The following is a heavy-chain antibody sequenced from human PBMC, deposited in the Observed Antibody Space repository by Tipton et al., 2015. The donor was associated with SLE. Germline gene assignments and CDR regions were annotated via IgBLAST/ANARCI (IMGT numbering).Heavy chain of an antibody. V-gene: IGHV3-23*01. D-gene: IGHD3-10*01. J-gene: IGHJ4*02. Sequence: SLRLSCAASGFTFDDYDFGDYAMHWVRQAPGKGLEWVSAISGSGGSTYYADSVKGRFTISRDNSKNTLYLQMNSLRAEDTAVYYCAKGARRGVIITYFDYWGQGTLVTVSS. CDR2: ISGSGGST. CDR1: GFTFDDYDFGDYA. CDR3: AKGARRGVIITYFDY.